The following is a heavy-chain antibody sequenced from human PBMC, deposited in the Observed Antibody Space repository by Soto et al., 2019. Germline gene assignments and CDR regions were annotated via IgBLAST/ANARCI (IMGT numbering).Heavy chain of an antibody. V-gene: IGHV3-23*01. Sequence: VQLLESGGGLVQPGESLRLSCAASGFTFSSYDMSWVRQAPGRGLEWVSGISAGGGTYYADSVKGRFTISRDNSRNTPYLQMNILRDDDTSRCYWAKKGPLLESNGSDYWGQSTMVTVSS. D-gene: IGHD2-8*01. CDR1: GFTFSSYD. CDR3: AKKGPLLESNGSDY. J-gene: IGHJ4*02. CDR2: ISAGGGT.